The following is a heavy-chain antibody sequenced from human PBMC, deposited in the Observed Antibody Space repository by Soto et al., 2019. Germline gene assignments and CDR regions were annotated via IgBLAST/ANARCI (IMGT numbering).Heavy chain of an antibody. V-gene: IGHV3-33*01. Sequence: GAALSLSCAASGFTFNSYGMPWVRQAPGKGLEWVAVIWYDGSNKYYADSVKGRFTISRDNSKNTLYLQMNSLRAEDTAVYYCARWWQLAQTRYYYGMDVWGQGT. D-gene: IGHD2-15*01. CDR3: ARWWQLAQTRYYYGMDV. J-gene: IGHJ6*02. CDR2: IWYDGSNK. CDR1: GFTFNSYG.